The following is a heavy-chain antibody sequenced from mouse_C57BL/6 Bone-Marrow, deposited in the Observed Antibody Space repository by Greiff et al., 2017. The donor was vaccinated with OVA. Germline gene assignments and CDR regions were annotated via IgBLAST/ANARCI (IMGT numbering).Heavy chain of an antibody. Sequence: QVQLQQSGAELVRPGASVTLSCKASGYTFTDYEMHWVKQTPVHGLEWIGAIDPETGGTAYNQKFKGKAILTADKSSSTAYMELRSRTSEDSAVYYCTRRGYGSSYDWYFDVWGTGTTVTVSS. CDR2: IDPETGGT. CDR3: TRRGYGSSYDWYFDV. V-gene: IGHV1-15*01. CDR1: GYTFTDYE. D-gene: IGHD1-1*01. J-gene: IGHJ1*03.